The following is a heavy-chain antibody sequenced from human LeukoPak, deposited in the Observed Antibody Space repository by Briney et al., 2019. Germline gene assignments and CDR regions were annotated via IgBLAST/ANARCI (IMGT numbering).Heavy chain of an antibody. CDR1: GVSISSNNW. CDR3: ARLPDP. CDR2: IYHSGSS. Sequence: PSETLSLTCAVSGVSISSNNWWNWVRQPPGKGLEWIGEIYHSGSSNSNPSLKSRVTISVYKSKNQLSLKLSSVTAADTAVYYCARLPDPWSQGTLVTVSS. V-gene: IGHV4-4*02. J-gene: IGHJ5*02.